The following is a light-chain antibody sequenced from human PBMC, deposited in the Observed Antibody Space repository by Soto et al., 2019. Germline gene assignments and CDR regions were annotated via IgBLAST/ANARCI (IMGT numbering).Light chain of an antibody. CDR1: QSLVHSDGNTY. CDR3: LQATDFPYGT. J-gene: IGKJ2*02. V-gene: IGKV2-24*01. CDR2: QVS. Sequence: DIVMTQTPLSSPVTLGQPASISCRSSQSLVHSDGNTYLSWLQQRPGQPPRHLISQVSNRFSGVPDRFRSSGAGTDFSLKISRVAAEDVGVYYCLQATDFPYGTFGQGTKLEIK.